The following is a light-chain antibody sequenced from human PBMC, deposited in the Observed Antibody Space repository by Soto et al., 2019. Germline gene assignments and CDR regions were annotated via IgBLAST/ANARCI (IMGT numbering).Light chain of an antibody. CDR3: SSYTTITTPV. J-gene: IGLJ2*01. CDR2: DVS. CDR1: SSDVGAYNY. V-gene: IGLV2-14*03. Sequence: QSALTQPASVSGSPGQSITISCTGTSSDVGAYNYVSWYHQHPGKAPKLMIYDVSDRPSGVSSRFSGSTSGNTASLTNSGLQPEDEADYYCSSYTTITTPVFGGGTKLTVL.